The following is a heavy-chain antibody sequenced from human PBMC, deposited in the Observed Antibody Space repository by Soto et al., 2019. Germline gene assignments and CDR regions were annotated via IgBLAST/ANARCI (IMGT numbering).Heavy chain of an antibody. CDR2: IKSKNDGGTI. J-gene: IGHJ5*02. CDR1: GFTFINAW. V-gene: IGHV3-15*01. D-gene: IGHD1-7*01. Sequence: EVQLVESGGDLVKPGGSLRLSCGASGFTFINAWMSWVRQSPGKGLEWVGRIKSKNDGGTIEYAAPVKGRFTISRDDSKNTLYLQMNSLKTADTAVYYCTTDPHNGNFLPWGQGTLVTVSS. CDR3: TTDPHNGNFLP.